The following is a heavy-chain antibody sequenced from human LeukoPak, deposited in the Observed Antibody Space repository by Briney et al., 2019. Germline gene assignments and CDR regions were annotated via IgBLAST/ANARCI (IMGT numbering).Heavy chain of an antibody. CDR3: AKGSELQFDY. V-gene: IGHV3-30*18. J-gene: IGHJ4*02. D-gene: IGHD3-10*01. Sequence: GGSLRLSCAASGFTFSSYGMHWVRQAPGKGLEWVAVISYDGSNKYYADSVKARFTISRDNSKNTLYLQMNSLRAEDTAVYYCAKGSELQFDYWGQGTLVTVSS. CDR2: ISYDGSNK. CDR1: GFTFSSYG.